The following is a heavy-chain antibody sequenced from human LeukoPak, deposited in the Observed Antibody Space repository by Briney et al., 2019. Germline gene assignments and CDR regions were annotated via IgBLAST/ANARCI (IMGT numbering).Heavy chain of an antibody. CDR1: GGSISSSSYD. Sequence: SETLSLTCTVSGGSISSSSYDWGWIRQPPGKGLEWIGSIYYSGSTYCNPSLKSRVTISVDTSKNQFSLKLSSVTAANTAVYYCARHKGSSSGVVGYWGQGTLVTVSS. V-gene: IGHV4-39*01. D-gene: IGHD6-19*01. CDR2: IYYSGST. CDR3: ARHKGSSSGVVGY. J-gene: IGHJ4*02.